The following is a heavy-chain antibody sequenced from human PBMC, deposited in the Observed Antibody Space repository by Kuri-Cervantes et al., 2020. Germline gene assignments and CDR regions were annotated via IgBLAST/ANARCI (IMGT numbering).Heavy chain of an antibody. V-gene: IGHV1-8*01. Sequence: ASVKVSCKASGYTFTNYDINWVRQATGQGLEWMGWMNPNSGNTDYAQNFQGRVTMTRDTSISTAYMELSSLRSEDTAVYYCARGLRRDCSGGSCLYYFDYWGQGTLVTVSS. D-gene: IGHD2-15*01. CDR2: MNPNSGNT. J-gene: IGHJ4*02. CDR3: ARGLRRDCSGGSCLYYFDY. CDR1: GYTFTNYD.